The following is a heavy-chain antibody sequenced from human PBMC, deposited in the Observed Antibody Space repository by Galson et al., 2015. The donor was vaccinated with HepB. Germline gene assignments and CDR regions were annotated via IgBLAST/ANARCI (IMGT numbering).Heavy chain of an antibody. Sequence: SLRLSCAASGFTFSDYYMSWIRQAPGKGLEWVSYISSSSSYTNYADSVKGRFTISGDNAKNSLYLQMNSLRAEDTAVYYCARGDKRAGLDYWGQGTLVTVSS. CDR1: GFTFSDYY. CDR2: ISSSSSYT. J-gene: IGHJ4*02. V-gene: IGHV3-11*05. CDR3: ARGDKRAGLDY. D-gene: IGHD6-13*01.